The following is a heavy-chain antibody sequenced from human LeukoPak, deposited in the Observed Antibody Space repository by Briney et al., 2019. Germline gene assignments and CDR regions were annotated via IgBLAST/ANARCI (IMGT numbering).Heavy chain of an antibody. CDR1: GGSISSSSYY. CDR3: ARGSEGMDYYGSGSYYFSDY. CDR2: IYYSGST. J-gene: IGHJ4*02. Sequence: SETLSLTCTVSGGSISSSSYYWGWIRQPPGKGLEWIGSIYYSGSTYYNPSLKSRVTISVDTSKNQFSLKLSSVTAADTAVYYCARGSEGMDYYGSGSYYFSDYWGQGTLVTVSS. D-gene: IGHD3-10*01. V-gene: IGHV4-39*01.